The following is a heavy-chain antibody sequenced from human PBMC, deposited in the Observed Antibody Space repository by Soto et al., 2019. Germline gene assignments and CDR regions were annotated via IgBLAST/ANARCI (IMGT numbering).Heavy chain of an antibody. V-gene: IGHV1-18*01. Sequence: ASVKVACKASGYTFTSYGISWVRQAPGQGLEWMGWISAYNGNTNYAQKLQGRVTMTTDTSTSTAYMELRSLRSDDTAVYYCARDRDGYNHNYYYHGMDVWGQGTTVTVSS. CDR2: ISAYNGNT. CDR1: GYTFTSYG. J-gene: IGHJ6*02. D-gene: IGHD5-12*01. CDR3: ARDRDGYNHNYYYHGMDV.